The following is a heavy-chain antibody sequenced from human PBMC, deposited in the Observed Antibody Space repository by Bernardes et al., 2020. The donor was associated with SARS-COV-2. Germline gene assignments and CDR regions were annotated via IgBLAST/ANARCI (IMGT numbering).Heavy chain of an antibody. Sequence: GGPLRLSCAASGFTVSSYWMHWVRQAPGKGLVWVSRITPDGTTTNYAASVKGRFTISRDNAKNTLFLHMNSLRDEDTAVYYCTRDTFGPSDTWGQGTLVTVSS. V-gene: IGHV3-74*01. CDR3: TRDTFGPSDT. CDR1: GFTVSSYW. D-gene: IGHD3-10*01. CDR2: ITPDGTTT. J-gene: IGHJ5*02.